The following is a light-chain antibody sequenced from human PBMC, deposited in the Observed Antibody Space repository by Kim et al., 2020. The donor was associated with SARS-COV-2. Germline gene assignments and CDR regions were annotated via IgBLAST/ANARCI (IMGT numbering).Light chain of an antibody. Sequence: QSALTQPASVSGSPGQSITISCSGTSSDLGSYNLVSWYQQHPGKAPKLIIYEVSRRPSGVPDRFFGSKSDNTAFLTISGLQAEDEADYYCCSYAGDYSTVFGGGTQLTVL. V-gene: IGLV2-23*02. CDR3: CSYAGDYSTV. CDR1: SSDLGSYNL. CDR2: EVS. J-gene: IGLJ7*01.